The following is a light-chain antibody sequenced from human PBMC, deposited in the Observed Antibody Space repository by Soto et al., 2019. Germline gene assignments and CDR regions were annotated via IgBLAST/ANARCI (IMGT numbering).Light chain of an antibody. CDR1: QSVNSRY. CDR2: GVS. Sequence: EIVLTQSPGTLSLSPGERATLSCRASQSVNSRYLAWYQQKVGQAPRLLIYGVSSRATGSPDRFSGSGSGTDFTLTISRLEPEDFAMYYCQQYGSSLWTFVQGTKVEIK. CDR3: QQYGSSLWT. J-gene: IGKJ1*01. V-gene: IGKV3-20*01.